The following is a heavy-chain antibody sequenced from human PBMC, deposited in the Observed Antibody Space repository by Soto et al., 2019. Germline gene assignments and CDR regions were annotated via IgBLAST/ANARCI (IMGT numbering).Heavy chain of an antibody. Sequence: VASVKVSCKASGYTFTSYGISWVRQAPGQGLEWMGWISAYNGNTNYAQKLQGRVTMTTDTSTSTAYMELRSLRSDDTAVYYCARGPISDSSGYYLGDEYFQHWGQGTLVTSPQ. J-gene: IGHJ1*01. CDR1: GYTFTSYG. CDR2: ISAYNGNT. V-gene: IGHV1-18*04. CDR3: ARGPISDSSGYYLGDEYFQH. D-gene: IGHD3-22*01.